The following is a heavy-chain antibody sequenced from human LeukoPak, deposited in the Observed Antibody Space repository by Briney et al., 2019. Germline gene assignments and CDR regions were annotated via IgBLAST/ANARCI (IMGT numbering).Heavy chain of an antibody. D-gene: IGHD3-10*01. V-gene: IGHV3-30*18. CDR2: ISSDGNNK. J-gene: IGHJ1*01. Sequence: PGRSLRLSCAASGFTFSSYGMHWVRQAPGKGLEWVAFISSDGNNKNYADSVKGRFTISRDNSKNTLDLQMNSLRTEDTAVYSCAQSYYGSGSYRLQHWGQGTLVTVSS. CDR3: AQSYYGSGSYRLQH. CDR1: GFTFSSYG.